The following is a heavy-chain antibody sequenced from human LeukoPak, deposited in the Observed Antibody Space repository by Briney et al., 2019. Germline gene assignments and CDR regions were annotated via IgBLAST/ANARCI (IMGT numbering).Heavy chain of an antibody. J-gene: IGHJ4*02. CDR2: IIPIFGTA. CDR1: GGTFSSYA. V-gene: IGHV1-69*01. CDR3: ARDRTVERLGY. D-gene: IGHD4-23*01. Sequence: VASVKVSCKASGGTFSSYAISWVRQAPGQGLEWMGGIIPIFGTANYAQKFQGRVTITADESTSTAYMELSSLRSEDTAVYYCARDRTVERLGYWGQGTLVTVSS.